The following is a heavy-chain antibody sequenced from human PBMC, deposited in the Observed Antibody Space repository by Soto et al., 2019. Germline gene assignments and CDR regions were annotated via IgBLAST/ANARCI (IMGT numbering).Heavy chain of an antibody. V-gene: IGHV1-18*01. CDR1: GYTFTRYD. CDR2: ISAYNGNT. D-gene: IGHD6-13*01. CDR3: ARDIAAAGYYVGMDV. Sequence: ASVKVSCKASGYTFTRYDISWVRQAPGQVLEWMGWISAYNGNTNYAQKLQGRVTMTTDTSTSTAYMELRSLRSDYTAVYYCARDIAAAGYYVGMDVGGQGSTVTVSS. J-gene: IGHJ6*02.